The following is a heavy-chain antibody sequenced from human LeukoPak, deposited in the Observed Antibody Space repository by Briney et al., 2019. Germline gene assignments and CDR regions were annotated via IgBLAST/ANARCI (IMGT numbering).Heavy chain of an antibody. V-gene: IGHV4-39*01. D-gene: IGHD6-19*01. Sequence: PSETLSLTCTVSGGSISSSSYYWGWIRQPPGKGLEWIGSIYYSGSTYYNPSLKSRVTISVDTSKNQFSLKLSSVTAADTAVYYCARLAVAGTYYMDVWGKGTTVTISS. J-gene: IGHJ6*03. CDR2: IYYSGST. CDR1: GGSISSSSYY. CDR3: ARLAVAGTYYMDV.